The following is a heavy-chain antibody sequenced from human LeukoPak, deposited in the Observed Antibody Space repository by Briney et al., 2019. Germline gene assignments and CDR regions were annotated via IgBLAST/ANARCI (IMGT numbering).Heavy chain of an antibody. J-gene: IGHJ6*03. CDR3: ARDGGGYYYYYMDV. Sequence: PGGSLRLSCAASGFTFSSYSMNWVRQAPGKGLEWVSSISSSSSYIYYADSVKGRFTISRDNAKNSLYLQMNSLRAEDTAVYYCARDGGGYYYYYMDVWGKGTTVTVSS. CDR1: GFTFSSYS. CDR2: ISSSSSYI. V-gene: IGHV3-21*01. D-gene: IGHD1-26*01.